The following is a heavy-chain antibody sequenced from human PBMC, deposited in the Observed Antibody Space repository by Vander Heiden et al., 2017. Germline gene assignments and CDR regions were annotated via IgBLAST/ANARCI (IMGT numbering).Heavy chain of an antibody. CDR1: GFTFSDHY. Sequence: EVQLVESGGGLVQPGGSLRLSCAASGFTFSDHYMDWVRQAPGKGLEWVGRSRNKANRYTTEYAASVEGRFTISRDDSKDSLYLQMNSLETEDTAVYYCARLPQGYSGWITWDCWGQGALVTVSS. D-gene: IGHD6-19*01. J-gene: IGHJ4*02. CDR2: SRNKANRYTT. CDR3: ARLPQGYSGWITWDC. V-gene: IGHV3-72*01.